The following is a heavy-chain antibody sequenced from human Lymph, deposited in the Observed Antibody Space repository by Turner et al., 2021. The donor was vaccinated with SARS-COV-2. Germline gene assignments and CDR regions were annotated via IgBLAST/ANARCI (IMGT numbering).Heavy chain of an antibody. D-gene: IGHD3-10*01. CDR2: ISVDGNNK. J-gene: IGHJ4*02. CDR3: ARGDYYGSGTYPGKTFDY. V-gene: IGHV3-30-3*01. CDR1: CFTFSSYA. Sequence: QVQLVDSGGGVVQPGRSLRLSCAASCFTFSSYAMHWVRQAQGKGLEWVAVISVDGNNKYYTDSVKGRFTISRDNSKNTLYLQLNSLRPEDTAVYYCARGDYYGSGTYPGKTFDYWGQGTLVTVSS.